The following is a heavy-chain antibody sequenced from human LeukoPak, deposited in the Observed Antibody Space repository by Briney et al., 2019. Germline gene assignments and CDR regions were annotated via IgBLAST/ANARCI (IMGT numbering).Heavy chain of an antibody. CDR2: ISSYDGST. J-gene: IGHJ4*02. Sequence: ASVKVSCKASGYTFTSYGISWVRQAPGEGLEWMGWISSYDGSTNYAQKFQDRVTVTTDTSTSTVYMELGSLRSDDTAVYYCARARLPNAYFDYWGQGTLVTVSS. D-gene: IGHD2-21*01. V-gene: IGHV1-18*01. CDR1: GYTFTSYG. CDR3: ARARLPNAYFDY.